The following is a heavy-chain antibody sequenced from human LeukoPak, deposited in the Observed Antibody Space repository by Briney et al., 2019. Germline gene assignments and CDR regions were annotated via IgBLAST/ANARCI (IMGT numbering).Heavy chain of an antibody. CDR2: INHSGST. CDR3: ASADYDDYYIDF. V-gene: IGHV4-34*01. Sequence: ASETLSLTCAVYGGSFSGYYWSWIRQPPGKGLEWIGEINHSGSTNYNPSLKSRVTISVDTSKNQFSLKLSSVTAADTAVYYCASADYDDYYIDFWDQGTLVTVSS. CDR1: GGSFSGYY. J-gene: IGHJ4*02. D-gene: IGHD4-17*01.